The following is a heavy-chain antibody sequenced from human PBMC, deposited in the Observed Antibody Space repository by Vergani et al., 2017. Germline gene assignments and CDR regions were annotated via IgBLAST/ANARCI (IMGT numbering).Heavy chain of an antibody. Sequence: QVRLEESGPGLVKPSETLSLTCSVSGESISYWCWSWLRQPAGKGLEWIGRLCPRGSTNYKPSLKSRVTILVDTSKSQFSLRLSSVTAADTAVYYCARESYYDILTGYSPYYGMDVWGQGTTVTVSS. CDR3: ARESYYDILTGYSPYYGMDV. J-gene: IGHJ6*02. D-gene: IGHD3-9*01. CDR1: GESISYWC. V-gene: IGHV4-4*07. CDR2: LCPRGST.